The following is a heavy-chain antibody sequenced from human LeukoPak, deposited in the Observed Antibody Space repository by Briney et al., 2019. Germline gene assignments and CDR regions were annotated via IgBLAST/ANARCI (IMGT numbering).Heavy chain of an antibody. CDR3: ARGGELLSTFDY. J-gene: IGHJ4*02. D-gene: IGHD1-26*01. Sequence: PGGSLRLSCAASGFTFSSAGMTWVRQAPGKGLEWVSTISFSGLALYYADSVKGRFTISRDNSKNTLYLQMNSLRAEDTAVYYCARGGELLSTFDYWGQGTLVTVSS. V-gene: IGHV3-23*01. CDR1: GFTFSSAG. CDR2: ISFSGLAL.